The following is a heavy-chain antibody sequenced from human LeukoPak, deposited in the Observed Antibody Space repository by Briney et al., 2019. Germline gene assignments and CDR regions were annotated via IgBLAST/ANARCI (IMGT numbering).Heavy chain of an antibody. D-gene: IGHD1-26*01. Sequence: GASVTVSCKGSRYIFTGYYIHWVRQAPGPGLEWMGWINPNSGGTNYAQKFQGRVTMTRDTSISTVYMELSRLRSDDTAVYYCASSSVGALGYWGQGTLVTVSS. J-gene: IGHJ4*02. CDR2: INPNSGGT. CDR1: RYIFTGYY. CDR3: ASSSVGALGY. V-gene: IGHV1-2*02.